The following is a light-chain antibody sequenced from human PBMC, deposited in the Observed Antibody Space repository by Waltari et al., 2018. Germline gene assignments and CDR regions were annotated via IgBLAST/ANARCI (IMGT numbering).Light chain of an antibody. Sequence: QSALTQPASVSGSAGQSITISCTGTSSDVGGYIYVSWYQQHPGKAPKLMIYEVSNRPSGVSNRFSGSKSGNTASLTISGLQAEDEADYYCSSYTSSSTRVFGGGTKLTVL. J-gene: IGLJ3*02. V-gene: IGLV2-14*01. CDR2: EVS. CDR3: SSYTSSSTRV. CDR1: SSDVGGYIY.